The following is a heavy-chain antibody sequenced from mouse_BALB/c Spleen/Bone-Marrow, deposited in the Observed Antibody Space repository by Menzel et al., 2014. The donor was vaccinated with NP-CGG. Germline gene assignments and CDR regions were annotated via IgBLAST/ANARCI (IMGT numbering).Heavy chain of an antibody. J-gene: IGHJ2*01. CDR2: IYPGNVNT. V-gene: IGHV1S56*01. D-gene: IGHD1-1*01. CDR3: ARSGYGSYFDY. Sequence: QVQLQQSGPELVKPGASVMISCKASGYIFTSYYIHWVKQRPGQGLEWIGWIYPGNVNTKYNEKFKGKATLTADKSSSTSYMQLSSLTSEDSAVYFCARSGYGSYFDYWGQGTTLTVSS. CDR1: GYIFTSYY.